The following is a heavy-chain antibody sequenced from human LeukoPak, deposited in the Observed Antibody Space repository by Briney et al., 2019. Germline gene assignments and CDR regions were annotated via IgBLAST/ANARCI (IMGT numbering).Heavy chain of an antibody. D-gene: IGHD2-8*01. CDR1: GFTFSNAW. V-gene: IGHV3-7*01. Sequence: GGSLRLSCAASGFTFSNAWMSWVRQAPGKGLEWVANIKQDGSEKYYVDSVKGRFTISRDNAKNSLYLQMNSLRAEDTAVYYCARYDGVRDYYYYGMDVWGQGTTVTVSS. J-gene: IGHJ6*02. CDR3: ARYDGVRDYYYYGMDV. CDR2: IKQDGSEK.